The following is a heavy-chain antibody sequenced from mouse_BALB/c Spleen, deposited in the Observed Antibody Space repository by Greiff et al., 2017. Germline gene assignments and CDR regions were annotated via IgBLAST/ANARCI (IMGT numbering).Heavy chain of an antibody. D-gene: IGHD2-3*01. Sequence: EVQLQQSGAELVKPGASVKLSCTASGFNIKDTYMHWVKQRPEQGLEWIGRIDPANGNTKYDPKFQGKATITADTSSNTAYLQLSSLTSEDTAVYYCARGGYYHYYAMDYWGQGTSVTVSS. J-gene: IGHJ4*01. V-gene: IGHV14-3*02. CDR3: ARGGYYHYYAMDY. CDR2: IDPANGNT. CDR1: GFNIKDTY.